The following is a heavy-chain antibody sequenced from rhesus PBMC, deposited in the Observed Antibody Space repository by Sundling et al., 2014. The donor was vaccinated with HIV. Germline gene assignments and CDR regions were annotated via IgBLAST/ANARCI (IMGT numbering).Heavy chain of an antibody. CDR3: ARGRTIAVFDS. D-gene: IGHD6-37*01. Sequence: QVQLQESGPGLVKPSETLSLTCAVSGYSISSGYYWSWIRQPPGKGLEWIGRISGSGGSTDYNPSLKSRVTISTDTSKNQFSLKLTSVTTADTAVYFCARGRTIAVFDSWGQGVPVTVSS. CDR2: ISGSGGST. V-gene: IGHV4-173*01. J-gene: IGHJ4*01. CDR1: GYSISSGYY.